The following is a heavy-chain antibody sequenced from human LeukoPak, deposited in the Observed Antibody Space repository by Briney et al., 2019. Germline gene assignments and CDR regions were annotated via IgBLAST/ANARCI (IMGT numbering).Heavy chain of an antibody. D-gene: IGHD6-13*01. CDR2: ISGSGGST. Sequence: PSGGSLRLSCAASGFTFSSYAMSWVRQAPGKGLEWVSAISGSGGSTYYADSVKGRFTISRDNSKNTLYLQMNSLRAEDTAVYYCATGGIAAAVLDYWGQGTLVTVSS. CDR1: GFTFSSYA. V-gene: IGHV3-23*01. CDR3: ATGGIAAAVLDY. J-gene: IGHJ4*02.